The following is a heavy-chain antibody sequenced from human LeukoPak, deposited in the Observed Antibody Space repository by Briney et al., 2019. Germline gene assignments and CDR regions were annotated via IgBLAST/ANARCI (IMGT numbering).Heavy chain of an antibody. CDR1: GGSFSSYY. Sequence: PSETLSLTCAVYGGSFSSYYWGWIRQPPGKGLEWIGSIYYSGSTYYNPSLKSRVTISVDTSKNQFSLKLSSVTAADTAVYYCARDRHYYGSGSYSEYFQHWGQGTLVTVSS. V-gene: IGHV4-39*07. CDR2: IYYSGST. J-gene: IGHJ1*01. CDR3: ARDRHYYGSGSYSEYFQH. D-gene: IGHD3-10*01.